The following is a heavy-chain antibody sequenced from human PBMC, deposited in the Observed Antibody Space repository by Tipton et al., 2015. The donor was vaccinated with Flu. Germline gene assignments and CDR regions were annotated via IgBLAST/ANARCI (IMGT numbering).Heavy chain of an antibody. CDR2: IYPGDSDT. CDR1: GYSFTSYW. J-gene: IGHJ3*02. Sequence: MQLVQSGAEVKKPGESLKISCKGSGYSFTSYWIGWVRQMPGKGLEWMGIIYPGDSDTRYSPSFQGQVTISADKSISTAYLQWSSLKASDTAMYYCARGYYYDSSGYPPPDALDIWGQRTMVTVSS. D-gene: IGHD3-22*01. V-gene: IGHV5-51*01. CDR3: ARGYYYDSSGYPPPDALDI.